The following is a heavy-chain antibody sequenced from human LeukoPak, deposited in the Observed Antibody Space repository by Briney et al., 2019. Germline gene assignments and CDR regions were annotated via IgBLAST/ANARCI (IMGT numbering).Heavy chain of an antibody. J-gene: IGHJ3*02. CDR2: IDYSGST. Sequence: PSETLSLTCTVSGGTISRYYWSWIRQSPGKGLEWIAYIDYSGSTNYNPSLKSRLTISLDASKNQFSLKLSSVTAADTAVYYCARDRRRDRLHAFDIWGQGTMVTVSS. CDR3: ARDRRRDRLHAFDI. CDR1: GGTISRYY. V-gene: IGHV4-59*01. D-gene: IGHD1-26*01.